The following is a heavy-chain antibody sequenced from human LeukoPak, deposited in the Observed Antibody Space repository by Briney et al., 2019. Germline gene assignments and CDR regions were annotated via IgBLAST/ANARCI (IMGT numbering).Heavy chain of an antibody. J-gene: IGHJ5*02. CDR1: GYSITTGYY. CDR3: ARVRVGATGCFDP. V-gene: IGHV4-38-2*02. D-gene: IGHD1-26*01. CDR2: VYRSGST. Sequence: PETLSLTCTVSGYSITTGYYWAWIRQPPGKGLEWIGSVYRSGSTYYNSSLKSRVTISVETSKNQFSLKLSSVTAADTAVYYCARVRVGATGCFDPWGQGTLVTVSS.